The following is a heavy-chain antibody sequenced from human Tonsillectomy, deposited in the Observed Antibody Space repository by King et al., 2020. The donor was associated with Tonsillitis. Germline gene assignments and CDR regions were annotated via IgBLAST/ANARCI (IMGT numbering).Heavy chain of an antibody. Sequence: VQLVESGGGLVQPGGSLRLSCAASGFTFSSYWMSWVRQAPGKGLEWVANIKEDGSEKYYVDSVKGRFTISRDNAKNSLYLQMNSLRAEATAVYYCAGDAEDTGYCYGMDVWGQGTTVTVSS. J-gene: IGHJ6*02. V-gene: IGHV3-7*03. CDR1: GFTFSSYW. CDR3: AGDAEDTGYCYGMDV. CDR2: IKEDGSEK.